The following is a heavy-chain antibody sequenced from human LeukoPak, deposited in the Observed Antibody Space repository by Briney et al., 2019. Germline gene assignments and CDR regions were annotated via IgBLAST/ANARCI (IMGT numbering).Heavy chain of an antibody. D-gene: IGHD3-3*01. V-gene: IGHV1-18*01. CDR3: ARDQGGTDFWSGYYTDNWFDP. Sequence: GASVKVSCKASGYTFTSYGISWVRQAPGQGLEWMGWISAYNGNTNYAQKLQGRVTMTTDTSTSTAYMELRSLRSDDTAVYYCARDQGGTDFWSGYYTDNWFDPWGQGTLVTVSS. J-gene: IGHJ5*02. CDR1: GYTFTSYG. CDR2: ISAYNGNT.